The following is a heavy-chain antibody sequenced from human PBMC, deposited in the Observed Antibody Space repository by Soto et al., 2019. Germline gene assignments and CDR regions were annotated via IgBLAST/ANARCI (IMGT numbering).Heavy chain of an antibody. J-gene: IGHJ5*01. D-gene: IGHD3-10*01. CDR1: GFNFATYW. CDR3: ARGSYGLGTSYRGDWFDF. Sequence: PGGSLRLSCSASGFNFATYWMSWVRQAPGKRLEWVANIKQDGSEKYYLDSVKGRFTISRDNGKNSLDLQMDSLRVEDTALYYCARGSYGLGTSYRGDWFDFWGQGTLVTLSS. CDR2: IKQDGSEK. V-gene: IGHV3-7*01.